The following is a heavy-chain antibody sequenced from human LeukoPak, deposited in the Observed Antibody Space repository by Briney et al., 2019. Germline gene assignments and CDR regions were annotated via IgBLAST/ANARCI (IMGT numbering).Heavy chain of an antibody. CDR2: ISGSGGST. V-gene: IGHV3-23*01. Sequence: GGSLRLSCAASGFTFSSYAMSWVRQAPGKGLEWVSAISGSGGSTYYADSVKGRFTISRDNSKNTRYLQMNSLRAEDTAVYYCEVTGAAGYFDYWGQGTLVTVSS. J-gene: IGHJ4*02. CDR1: GFTFSSYA. CDR3: EVTGAAGYFDY.